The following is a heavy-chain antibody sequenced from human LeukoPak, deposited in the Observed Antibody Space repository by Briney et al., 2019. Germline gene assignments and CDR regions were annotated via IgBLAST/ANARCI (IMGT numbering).Heavy chain of an antibody. Sequence: ASVKVSCKASGYTFTSYYMHWVRQAPGQGLEWMGIINPSGGGTSYAQKFQGRVTMTRDMSTSTVYMELSSLRSEDTAVYYCARGVYDSSGYYGIFDPWGQGTLVTVSS. D-gene: IGHD3-22*01. CDR3: ARGVYDSSGYYGIFDP. CDR2: INPSGGGT. CDR1: GYTFTSYY. V-gene: IGHV1-46*01. J-gene: IGHJ5*02.